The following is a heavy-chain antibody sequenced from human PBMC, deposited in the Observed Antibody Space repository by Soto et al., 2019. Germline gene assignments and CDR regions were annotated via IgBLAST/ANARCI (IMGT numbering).Heavy chain of an antibody. J-gene: IGHJ4*02. CDR2: IKSKIDGGTT. Sequence: EVQLVESGGGFVKPGGSLILSCAASGFTFSNAWMSWVRQAPGKGLEWVARIKSKIDGGTTDHAAPVKGRYTISRDDSKNTLYLQMKRLETEDTAVYYCTTYDYILGGARYRWAYWGQGALVTVSS. CDR1: GFTFSNAW. CDR3: TTYDYILGGARYRWAY. D-gene: IGHD3-16*02. V-gene: IGHV3-15*01.